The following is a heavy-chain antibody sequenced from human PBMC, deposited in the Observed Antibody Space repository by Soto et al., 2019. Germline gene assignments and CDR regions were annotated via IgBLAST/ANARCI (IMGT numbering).Heavy chain of an antibody. CDR1: GYSFTSYW. CDR2: IYPGDSDT. Sequence: PGESLKISCKGSGYSFTSYWIGWVRQMPGKGLEWMGIIYPGDSDTRYSPSFQGQVTISADRSISTAYLQWSSLKASDTAMYYCARAIAAAGTGLDYWGQGTLVTVSS. CDR3: ARAIAAAGTGLDY. J-gene: IGHJ4*02. D-gene: IGHD6-13*01. V-gene: IGHV5-51*01.